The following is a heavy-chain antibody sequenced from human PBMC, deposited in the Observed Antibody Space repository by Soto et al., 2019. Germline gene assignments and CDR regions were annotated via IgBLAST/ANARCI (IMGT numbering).Heavy chain of an antibody. J-gene: IGHJ4*02. CDR2: IFPIFGTA. CDR3: ARVKDQWHDFDY. D-gene: IGHD6-19*01. Sequence: QVQLVQSGAEVKKPGSSVKVSCKASGGTFSSYAISWVRQAPGQGLEWMGGIFPIFGTANYAQKFQGRVTITADESTSTAYMGLSSLRSEDTAVYYCARVKDQWHDFDYWGQGTLVTVSS. CDR1: GGTFSSYA. V-gene: IGHV1-69*01.